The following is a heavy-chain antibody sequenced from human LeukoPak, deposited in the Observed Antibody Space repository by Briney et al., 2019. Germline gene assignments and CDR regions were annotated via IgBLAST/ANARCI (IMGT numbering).Heavy chain of an antibody. Sequence: GASVKVSCKASGYTFTGYYMHWVRQAPGQGLEWMGWINPNSGGTNYAQKFQGRVTMTRDTSISTAYMELSRLRSDDTAVYYCARSDQQQRVNFDYWGQGTLVTVSS. CDR3: ARSDQQQRVNFDY. D-gene: IGHD6-13*01. V-gene: IGHV1-2*02. CDR1: GYTFTGYY. CDR2: INPNSGGT. J-gene: IGHJ4*02.